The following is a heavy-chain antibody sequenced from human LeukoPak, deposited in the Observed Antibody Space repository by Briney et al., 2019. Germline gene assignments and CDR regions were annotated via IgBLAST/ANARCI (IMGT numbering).Heavy chain of an antibody. D-gene: IGHD3-22*01. CDR2: ISAYNGNT. J-gene: IGHJ3*02. CDR3: ARVKSYYYDTSDKDAFDI. V-gene: IGHV1-18*01. CDR1: GYTFTSYG. Sequence: PGASVKVSCKASGYTFTSYGISWVRQAPGQGLEWMGWISAYNGNTNYAQKLQGRVTMTTDTSTSTAYMELRSLRSDDTAVYYCARVKSYYYDTSDKDAFDIWGQGTMVTVSS.